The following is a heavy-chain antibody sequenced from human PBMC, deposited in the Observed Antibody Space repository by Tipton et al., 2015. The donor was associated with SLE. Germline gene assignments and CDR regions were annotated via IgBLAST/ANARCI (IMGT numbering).Heavy chain of an antibody. CDR1: GGSFSGYA. D-gene: IGHD3-16*01. CDR3: ARGVSGYFHYCYMDV. CDR2: VSHSRST. V-gene: IGHV4-34*01. J-gene: IGHJ6*03. Sequence: LRLSCAVSGGSFSGYAWSWVRQPPGKGLEWIGEVSHSRSTNYNPSLKSRGTISLDTSNNQFSLRLSSVTAADTAVYYCARGVSGYFHYCYMDVWGKGTTVTISS.